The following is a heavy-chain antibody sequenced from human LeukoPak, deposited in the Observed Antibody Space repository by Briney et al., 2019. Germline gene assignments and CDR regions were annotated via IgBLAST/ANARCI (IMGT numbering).Heavy chain of an antibody. Sequence: PGGSLRLSCAASRFTFSDYYMSWIRQAPGKGLEWVSYISSSGSTIYYADSVKGRFTISRDNAKNSLYLQMNSLRAEDTAVYYCARIRWDAYWFDPWGQGTLVTVSS. CDR3: ARIRWDAYWFDP. CDR2: ISSSGSTI. J-gene: IGHJ5*02. V-gene: IGHV3-11*01. CDR1: RFTFSDYY. D-gene: IGHD4-23*01.